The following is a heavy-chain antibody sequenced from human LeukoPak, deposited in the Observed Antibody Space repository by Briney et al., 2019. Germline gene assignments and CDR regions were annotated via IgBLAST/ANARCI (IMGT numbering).Heavy chain of an antibody. Sequence: TSETLSLTCAVSGYSISSGYYWGWIRQSPGKGLEWIGSIYHSGSTYYNPSPKSRVTISVDTSKNQFSLKLSSVTAADTAVYYCAREETDCSGGSCYSPSEPGTFDYWGQGTLVTVSS. D-gene: IGHD2-15*01. CDR3: AREETDCSGGSCYSPSEPGTFDY. CDR1: GYSISSGYY. CDR2: IYHSGST. V-gene: IGHV4-38-2*02. J-gene: IGHJ4*02.